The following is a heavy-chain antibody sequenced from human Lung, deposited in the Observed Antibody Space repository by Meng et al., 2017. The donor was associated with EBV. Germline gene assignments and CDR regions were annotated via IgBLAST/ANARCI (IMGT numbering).Heavy chain of an antibody. CDR1: GGSVYSVAYY. D-gene: IGHD1-26*01. CDR3: ARSTFDY. CDR2: IYYSGST. Sequence: VQLQESGPGLVKPSQTLCLPCTVSGGSVYSVAYYWRWIRQRPGKGLEWIGYIYYSGSTFYTPSLKSRATLSVDTSKNQFSLKLSSVTAADTAVYYCARSTFDYWGQGTLVTVSS. J-gene: IGHJ4*02. V-gene: IGHV4-31*03.